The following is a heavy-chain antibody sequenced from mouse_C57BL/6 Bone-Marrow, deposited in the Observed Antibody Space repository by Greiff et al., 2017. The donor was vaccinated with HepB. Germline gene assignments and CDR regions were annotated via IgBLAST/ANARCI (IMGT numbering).Heavy chain of an antibody. CDR3: ARGGGWLLAWFAY. D-gene: IGHD2-3*01. V-gene: IGHV1-69*01. CDR2: IDPSDSYT. CDR1: GYTFTSYW. J-gene: IGHJ3*01. Sequence: QVQLQQPGAELVKPGASVKLSCKASGYTFTSYWMHWVKQRPGQGLEWIGEIDPSDSYTNYNQKFKGKSTLTVDKSSSTAYMQLSSLTSEDSAVYYCARGGGWLLAWFAYWGQGTLVTVSA.